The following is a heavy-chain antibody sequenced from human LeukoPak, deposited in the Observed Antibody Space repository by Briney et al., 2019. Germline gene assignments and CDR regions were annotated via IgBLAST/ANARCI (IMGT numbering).Heavy chain of an antibody. V-gene: IGHV4-30-4*08. CDR1: GGSISSGDYY. CDR2: IYYSGST. Sequence: SQTLSLTCTVSGGSISSGDYYWSWIRLPPGKGLEWIGYIYYSGSTYYNPSLKSRVTISVDTSKNQFSLKLSSVTAADTAVYYCARVGYSYGRIDYFDYWGQGTLVTVSS. J-gene: IGHJ4*02. D-gene: IGHD5-18*01. CDR3: ARVGYSYGRIDYFDY.